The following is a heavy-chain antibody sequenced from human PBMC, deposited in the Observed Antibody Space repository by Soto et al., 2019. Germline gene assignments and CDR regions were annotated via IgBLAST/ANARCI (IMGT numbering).Heavy chain of an antibody. CDR3: ATARHPITIVVIPSAVGNWFDP. CDR2: VDPGDGET. Sequence: EVQLVQSGAEVKRPGTTVKISCKVSGSSFSDYYIHWVQQAPGKGLQWMGLVDPGDGETKYAEKFQGRLTITAAASTNTVYMQLISLRSEATAMYYCATARHPITIVVIPSAVGNWFDPWGQGTLVTVSS. J-gene: IGHJ5*02. D-gene: IGHD2-21*01. CDR1: GSSFSDYY. V-gene: IGHV1-69-2*01.